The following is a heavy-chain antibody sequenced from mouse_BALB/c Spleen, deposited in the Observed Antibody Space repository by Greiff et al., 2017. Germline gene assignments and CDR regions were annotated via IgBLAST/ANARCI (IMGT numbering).Heavy chain of an antibody. Sequence: QVTLKVSGPGILQPSQTLSLTCSFSGFSLSTSGMSVGWIRQPSGKGLEWLAHIWWNDDKYYNPALKSRLTISKDTSNNQVFLKIASVVTADTATYYCARYYYGSSYGAMDYWGQGTTLTVSS. D-gene: IGHD1-1*01. CDR1: GFSLSTSGMS. V-gene: IGHV8-8*01. J-gene: IGHJ2*01. CDR2: IWWNDDK. CDR3: ARYYYGSSYGAMDY.